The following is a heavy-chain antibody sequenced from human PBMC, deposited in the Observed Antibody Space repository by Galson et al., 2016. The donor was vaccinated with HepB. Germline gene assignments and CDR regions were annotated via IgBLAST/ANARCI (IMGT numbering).Heavy chain of an antibody. V-gene: IGHV3-74*03. CDR3: VSYNWHDPRADH. Sequence: YTDSVKGRFTISRDNAKNTLYLQMSSLRAEDTAVYYCVSYNWHDPRADHWGQGTLVTVSS. D-gene: IGHD1-20*01. J-gene: IGHJ4*02.